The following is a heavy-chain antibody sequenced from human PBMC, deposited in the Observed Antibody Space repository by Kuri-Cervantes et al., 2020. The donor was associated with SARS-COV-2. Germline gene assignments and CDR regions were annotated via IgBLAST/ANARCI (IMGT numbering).Heavy chain of an antibody. J-gene: IGHJ4*02. Sequence: GGSLRLSCAASGFTFSSYAMSWVRQAPGKGLEWVSAISGSGGSTYYADSVKGRFTISRDNSKNTLYLQMNSLRAEDTAVYYCAKHYCSSTSCSYYFDYWGQGTLVTSPQ. D-gene: IGHD2-2*01. V-gene: IGHV3-23*01. CDR2: ISGSGGST. CDR1: GFTFSSYA. CDR3: AKHYCSSTSCSYYFDY.